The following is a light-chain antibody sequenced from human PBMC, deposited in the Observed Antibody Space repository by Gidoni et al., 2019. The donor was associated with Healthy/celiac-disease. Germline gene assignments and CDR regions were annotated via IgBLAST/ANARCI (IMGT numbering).Light chain of an antibody. V-gene: IGLV2-14*01. CDR1: SSDVGGYNY. CDR3: NSYTSSSTGYV. J-gene: IGLJ1*01. CDR2: DVS. Sequence: QSALTHPASVSGSPGQSITISCTGTSSDVGGYNYVSWYQQHPGKAPKLMIYDVSNRPSGVSNRFCGSKSGNTDSLTISGLQAEDEADYYCNSYTSSSTGYVFGTGTKVTVL.